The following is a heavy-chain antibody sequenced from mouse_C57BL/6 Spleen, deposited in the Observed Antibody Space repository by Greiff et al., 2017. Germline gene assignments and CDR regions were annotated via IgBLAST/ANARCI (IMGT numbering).Heavy chain of an antibody. J-gene: IGHJ3*01. V-gene: IGHV1-76*01. Sequence: QVQLQQSGAELVRPGASVKLSCKASGYTFTDYYINWVKQRPGQGLEWIARIYPGSGNTYYNEKFKGKATLTAEKSSSTAYMQLSSLTSEDSAVYFCARYSYDFSFAYWGQGTLVTVSA. CDR1: GYTFTDYY. D-gene: IGHD2-4*01. CDR2: IYPGSGNT. CDR3: ARYSYDFSFAY.